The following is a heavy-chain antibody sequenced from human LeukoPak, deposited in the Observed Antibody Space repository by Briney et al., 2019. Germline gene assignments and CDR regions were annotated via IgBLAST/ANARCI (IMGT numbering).Heavy chain of an antibody. J-gene: IGHJ3*02. V-gene: IGHV3-23*01. CDR3: AKVFMITFGGLIGAFDI. Sequence: GGSLRLSCAASGFTVSSNYMSWVRQAPGKGLEWVSAISGSGGSTYYADSVKGRFTISRDNSKNTLYLQMNSLRAEDTAVYYCAKVFMITFGGLIGAFDIWGQGTMVTVSS. D-gene: IGHD3-16*01. CDR2: ISGSGGST. CDR1: GFTVSSNY.